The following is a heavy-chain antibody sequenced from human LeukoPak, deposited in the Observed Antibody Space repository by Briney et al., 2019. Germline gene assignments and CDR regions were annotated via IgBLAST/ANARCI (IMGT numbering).Heavy chain of an antibody. D-gene: IGHD5-18*01. J-gene: IGHJ4*02. CDR3: AMGDGIGKQPRAYYFDN. CDR2: TGIYSVHT. V-gene: IGHV3-23*01. CDR1: GLSFTSHA. Sequence: GGSLRLSCAASGLSFTSHAMSWVRQAPGKGLEWVSTTGIYSVHTLCADAVKGRFTLSRDNSKNTLDLQMNNLRVDDTAIYSCAMGDGIGKQPRAYYFDNGGRGTLVTVSS.